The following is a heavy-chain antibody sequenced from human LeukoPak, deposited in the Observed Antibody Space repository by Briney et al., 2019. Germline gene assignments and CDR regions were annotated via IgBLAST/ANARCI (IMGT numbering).Heavy chain of an antibody. D-gene: IGHD3-3*01. J-gene: IGHJ6*02. V-gene: IGHV4-30-4*01. CDR1: GGSISSGDYY. CDR2: IYYSGST. Sequence: PSQTLSLTCTVSGGSISSGDYYWSWIRQPPGKGLEWIGYIYYSGSTYYNPSLKSRVTISVDTSKNQFSLKLSSVTAADTAVYYCARDRNYDFWSGYYLSPYGEAYGMDVWGQGTTVTVSS. CDR3: ARDRNYDFWSGYYLSPYGEAYGMDV.